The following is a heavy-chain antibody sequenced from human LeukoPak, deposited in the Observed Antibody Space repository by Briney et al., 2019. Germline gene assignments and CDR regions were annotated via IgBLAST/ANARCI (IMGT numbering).Heavy chain of an antibody. Sequence: GGSLRLSCAASGFTFSSYWMLWVRQAPGKGLVWVSRINSDGSSTSYADSVKGRFTISRDNAKNTLYLQMNSLRAEDTAVYYCGRENTYWNDRAFDIWGQGTMVTVSS. J-gene: IGHJ3*02. CDR3: GRENTYWNDRAFDI. CDR2: INSDGSST. CDR1: GFTFSSYW. D-gene: IGHD1-1*01. V-gene: IGHV3-74*01.